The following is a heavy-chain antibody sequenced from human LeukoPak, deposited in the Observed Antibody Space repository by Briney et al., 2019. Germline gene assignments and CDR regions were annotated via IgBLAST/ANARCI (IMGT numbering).Heavy chain of an antibody. D-gene: IGHD4-23*01. CDR2: IIPILGTA. CDR1: GGTFSSYA. Sequence: SAKVSCKASGGTFSSYAISWVRQAPGQGLEWMGGIIPILGTANYAQKFQGRVTITADESTSTAYMELSSLRSEDTAVYYCASGPGAYGGPDYWGQGTLVTVSS. V-gene: IGHV1-69*13. CDR3: ASGPGAYGGPDY. J-gene: IGHJ4*02.